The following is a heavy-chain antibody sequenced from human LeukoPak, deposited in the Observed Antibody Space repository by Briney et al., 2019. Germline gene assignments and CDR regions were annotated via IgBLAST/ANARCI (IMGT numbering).Heavy chain of an antibody. CDR3: ARVGYCSSTSCYTSLFHYYYYMDV. J-gene: IGHJ6*03. D-gene: IGHD2-2*02. CDR1: GFTFSSYW. CDR2: KKQDGSEK. Sequence: AGGSLRLSCAASGFTFSSYWMIWVRQAPGRGLEWVANKKQDGSEKYCVDSVKGRFTISRDNAKNSLYLQMNSLRAEDTAVYYCARVGYCSSTSCYTSLFHYYYYMDVWGKGTTVTVSS. V-gene: IGHV3-7*01.